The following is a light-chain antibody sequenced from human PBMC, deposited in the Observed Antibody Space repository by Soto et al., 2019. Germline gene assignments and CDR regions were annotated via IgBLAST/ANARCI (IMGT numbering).Light chain of an antibody. V-gene: IGLV2-23*01. CDR1: SSDVGSYNL. J-gene: IGLJ1*01. CDR2: EGS. CDR3: CSYAGVGV. Sequence: QSVLTQPASVSGSPGQSITISCTGTSSDVGSYNLVSWYQQHPGKAPKLMIYEGSKRPSVVSNRFSGSKSGNTASLTISGLQAEDEADYYCCSYAGVGVFGTGTKVTVL.